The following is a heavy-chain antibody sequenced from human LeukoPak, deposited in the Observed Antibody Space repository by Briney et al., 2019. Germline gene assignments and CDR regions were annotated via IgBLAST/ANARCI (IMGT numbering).Heavy chain of an antibody. D-gene: IGHD3-22*01. CDR1: GGSISSYY. V-gene: IGHV4-59*01. CDR2: IYYSGST. CDR3: ARDMRRYYYDSSGYYRTTYYFDY. J-gene: IGHJ4*02. Sequence: PSETLSLTCTVSGGSISSYYWSWIRQPPGKGLEWIGYIYYSGSTNYNPSLKSRDTISVDTSKNQFSLKLSSVTAADTAVYYCARDMRRYYYDSSGYYRTTYYFDYWGQGTLVTVSS.